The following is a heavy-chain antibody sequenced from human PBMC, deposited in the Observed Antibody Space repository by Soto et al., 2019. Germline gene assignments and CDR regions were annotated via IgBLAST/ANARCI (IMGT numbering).Heavy chain of an antibody. D-gene: IGHD1-7*01. Sequence: PGGSLRLSCAASGFTFSSYEMNWVGQSPGKGLEWVSYISSSGSTIYYADSVKGRFTISRDNAKNSLYLQMNSLRAEDTAVYYCARGSVWNYVMSNYGMDVWGQGTTVTVSS. J-gene: IGHJ6*02. CDR3: ARGSVWNYVMSNYGMDV. CDR1: GFTFSSYE. CDR2: ISSSGSTI. V-gene: IGHV3-48*03.